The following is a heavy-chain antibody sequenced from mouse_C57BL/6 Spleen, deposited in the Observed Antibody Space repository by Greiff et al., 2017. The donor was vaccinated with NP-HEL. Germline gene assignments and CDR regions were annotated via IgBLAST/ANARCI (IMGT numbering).Heavy chain of an antibody. CDR3: ARAVSAFDV. CDR2: IDPSDSYT. CDR1: GYTFTSYW. Sequence: VQLQQPGAELVMPGASVKLSCKASGYTFTSYWMHWVKQRPGQGLEWIGEIDPSDSYTNYNQKFKGKSTLTVDKSSSTAYMQLSSLTSEDSAVYYCARAVSAFDVWGTGTTVTVSS. J-gene: IGHJ1*03. D-gene: IGHD6-1*01. V-gene: IGHV1-69*01.